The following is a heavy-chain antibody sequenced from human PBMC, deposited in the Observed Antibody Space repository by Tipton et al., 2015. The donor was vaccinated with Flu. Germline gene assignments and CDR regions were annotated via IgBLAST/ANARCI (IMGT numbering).Heavy chain of an antibody. J-gene: IGHJ1*01. CDR1: GGSISNYY. D-gene: IGHD2-2*01. CDR3: ARNVGGGYCSGTICDRTESFQP. Sequence: TLSLTCTVSGGSISNYYWSWIRQPPGKGLEWIGSNYNSGSTNDNPSLKSRVTISVDTSKNQFSLKLSSVTAADSAMYYCARNVGGGYCSGTICDRTESFQPWGQGTLVPLSS. V-gene: IGHV4-59*01. CDR2: NYNSGST.